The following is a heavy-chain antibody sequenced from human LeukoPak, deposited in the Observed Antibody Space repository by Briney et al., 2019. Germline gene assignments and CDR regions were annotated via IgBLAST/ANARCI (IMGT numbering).Heavy chain of an antibody. CDR2: IYYSGST. V-gene: IGHV4-59*12. J-gene: IGHJ6*04. Sequence: KPSETLSLTCTVSGGSISSYYWSWIRQPPGKGLEWIGYIYYSGSTNYNPSLKSRVTISVDTSKNQFSLKLSSVTAADTAVYYCASSLTNYDFWSGPHWEVWGKGTTVTVSS. CDR3: ASSLTNYDFWSGPHWEV. CDR1: GGSISSYY. D-gene: IGHD3-3*01.